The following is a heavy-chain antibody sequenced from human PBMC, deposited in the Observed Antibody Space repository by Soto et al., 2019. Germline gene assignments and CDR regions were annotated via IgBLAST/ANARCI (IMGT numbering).Heavy chain of an antibody. Sequence: GGSLRHSCAASGFTFSSYAMIWVRQAPGKGLEWVSAISNDGVSTKYADSVKGRFTISRDSVGNTLYLHMNSLRAEDTAVYYCARQSGDYGNYFDRWGRGTLVTVSS. CDR2: ISNDGVST. CDR3: ARQSGDYGNYFDR. V-gene: IGHV3-23*01. CDR1: GFTFSSYA. D-gene: IGHD3-16*01. J-gene: IGHJ4*02.